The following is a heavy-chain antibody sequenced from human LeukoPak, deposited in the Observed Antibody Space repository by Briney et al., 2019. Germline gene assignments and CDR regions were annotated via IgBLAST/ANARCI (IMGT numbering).Heavy chain of an antibody. CDR2: IKSDGSST. J-gene: IGHJ4*02. D-gene: IGHD3-3*01. V-gene: IGHV3-74*01. CDR3: ARDRITDFWSGYYTNYFDY. CDR1: GFSFSGYW. Sequence: QSGGSLRLSCTTSGFSFSGYWMHWVRQAPGKGLVWVSRIKSDGSSTTYADSVKGRFTISRDNARNTLYLQMNSLRAEDTAVYYCARDRITDFWSGYYTNYFDYWGQGTLVTVSS.